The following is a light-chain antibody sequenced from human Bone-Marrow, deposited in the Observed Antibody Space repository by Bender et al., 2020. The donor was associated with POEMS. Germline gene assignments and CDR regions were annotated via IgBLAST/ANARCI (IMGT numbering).Light chain of an antibody. Sequence: SYVLTQPPSVSVAPGQTARITCGGDNIGSYSVHWYQQKPGQAPVLLIFKDNERPSGIPDRFSGSSSGSTATLTISGVQADDEADYYCQSADSTSWVFGGGTKLTVL. CDR2: KDN. CDR3: QSADSTSWV. V-gene: IGLV3-25*03. J-gene: IGLJ3*02. CDR1: NIGSYS.